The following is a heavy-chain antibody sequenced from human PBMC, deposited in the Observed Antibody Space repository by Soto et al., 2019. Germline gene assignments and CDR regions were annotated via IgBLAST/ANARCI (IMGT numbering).Heavy chain of an antibody. V-gene: IGHV3-21*01. CDR3: ARVDTAMVDFDY. J-gene: IGHJ4*02. D-gene: IGHD5-18*01. CDR2: ISSSSYI. CDR1: GFTFSSYS. Sequence: GGSLRLSCAASGFTFSSYSMNWVRQAPGKGLEWVSSISSSSYIYYADSVKGRFTISRDNAKNSLYLQMNSLRAEDTAVYYCARVDTAMVDFDYWGQGTLVTVSS.